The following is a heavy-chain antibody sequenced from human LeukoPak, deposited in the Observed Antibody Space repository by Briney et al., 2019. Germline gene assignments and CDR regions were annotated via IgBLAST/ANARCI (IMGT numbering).Heavy chain of an antibody. CDR1: GFTFSSYG. CDR2: ISYDGSNK. Sequence: GGSLRLSCAASGFTFSSYGMHWVRQAPGKGLEWVAVISYDGSNKYYADSVKGRFTISRDNSKNTLYLQMNSLRAEDTAVYYCAKDPDCSGGSCFLRGTYYYYGMDVWGQGTTVTVPS. J-gene: IGHJ6*02. CDR3: AKDPDCSGGSCFLRGTYYYYGMDV. V-gene: IGHV3-30*18. D-gene: IGHD2-15*01.